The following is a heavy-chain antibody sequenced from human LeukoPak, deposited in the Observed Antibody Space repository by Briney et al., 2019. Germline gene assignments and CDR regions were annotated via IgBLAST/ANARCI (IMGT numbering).Heavy chain of an antibody. V-gene: IGHV3-48*01. D-gene: IGHD3-10*01. J-gene: IGHJ4*02. Sequence: GGSLRLSCTASGFTFSSSAMNWVRHTPGKRLEWVSYISSTSSTIYYADSVKGRFTVSRDNAKNSLYLQMNSLRAEDTAVYYCARLTRQLSGSSNDYRGQGTLVTVSS. CDR2: ISSTSSTI. CDR3: ARLTRQLSGSSNDY. CDR1: GFTFSSSA.